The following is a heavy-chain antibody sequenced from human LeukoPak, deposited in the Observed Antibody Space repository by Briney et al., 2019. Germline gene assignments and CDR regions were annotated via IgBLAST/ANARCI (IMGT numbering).Heavy chain of an antibody. CDR1: GLSVSSCD. CDR3: ARDSGHYDILYYFDY. Sequence: PGGALTLSCAASGLSVSSCDMHGVGQAPGKGKEWVAVIWYDGSNKYYADSVKGRFTISRDNSKNTLYLQMNSLRAEDTAVYYCARDSGHYDILYYFDYWGQGTLVTVSS. CDR2: IWYDGSNK. J-gene: IGHJ4*02. D-gene: IGHD3-9*01. V-gene: IGHV3-33*01.